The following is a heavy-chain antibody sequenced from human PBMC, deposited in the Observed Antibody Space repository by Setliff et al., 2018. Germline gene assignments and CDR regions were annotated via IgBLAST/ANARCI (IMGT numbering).Heavy chain of an antibody. J-gene: IGHJ3*02. CDR1: GFTFTYYS. Sequence: KPGGSLRLSCEASGFTFTYYSMSWVRQAPGKGLEWISYISSGSNSIYYADSVKGRFTVSRDNAKNTLYLQMNSLRDEDTAVYYCARDTEEIRGDYGAFNIWGQGTMVTVSS. CDR3: ARDTEEIRGDYGAFNI. CDR2: ISSGSNSI. V-gene: IGHV3-11*04. D-gene: IGHD4-17*01.